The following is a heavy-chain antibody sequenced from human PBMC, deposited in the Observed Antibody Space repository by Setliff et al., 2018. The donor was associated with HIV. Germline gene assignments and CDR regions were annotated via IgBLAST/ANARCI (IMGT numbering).Heavy chain of an antibody. CDR2: LYNNGVT. CDR3: ANASYPRGAFDV. D-gene: IGHD3-10*01. CDR1: GVSITSNSYY. J-gene: IGHJ3*01. Sequence: SETLSLTCTVSGVSITSNSYYWGWIRQPPGKGLEWIGSLYNNGVTYYNPSLRSRVTIFVDMSKNQFSLKLTSVTAADTAMYYCANASYPRGAFDVWGQGTVVTVSS. V-gene: IGHV4-39*01.